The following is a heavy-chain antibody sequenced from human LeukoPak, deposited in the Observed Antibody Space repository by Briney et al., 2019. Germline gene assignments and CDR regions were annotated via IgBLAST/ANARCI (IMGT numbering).Heavy chain of an antibody. CDR1: GYTFTGYY. Sequence: ASVKVSCKASGYTFTGYYMHWVRQAPGQGLEWMGWINPNSGGTNYAQKFQGRVTMTRDTSISTVYMELSRLRSDDTAVYYCARVAHYDYVWGSYRPDYWGQGTLVTVSS. J-gene: IGHJ4*02. CDR3: ARVAHYDYVWGSYRPDY. D-gene: IGHD3-16*02. V-gene: IGHV1-2*02. CDR2: INPNSGGT.